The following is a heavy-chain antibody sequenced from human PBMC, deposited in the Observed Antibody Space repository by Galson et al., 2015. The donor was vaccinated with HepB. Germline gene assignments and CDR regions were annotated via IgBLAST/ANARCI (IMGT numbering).Heavy chain of an antibody. D-gene: IGHD3-10*01. J-gene: IGHJ4*02. V-gene: IGHV1-18*01. CDR3: ARDFDVVQGVINEVSDY. CDR2: ISAYNGNT. CDR1: GYTFTSYG. Sequence: QSGAEVKKPGASVKVSCKASGYTFTSYGISWVRQAPGQGLEWMGWISAYNGNTNYAQKLQGRVTMTTDTSTSTAYMELRSLRSDDTAVYYCARDFDVVQGVINEVSDYWGQGTLVTVSS.